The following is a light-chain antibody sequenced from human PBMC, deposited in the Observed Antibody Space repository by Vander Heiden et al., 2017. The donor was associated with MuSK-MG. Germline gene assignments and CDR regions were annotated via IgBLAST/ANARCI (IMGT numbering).Light chain of an antibody. CDR1: QSVSSY. J-gene: IGKJ4*01. V-gene: IGKV3-11*01. CDR3: QQRSNWRT. CDR2: DAS. Sequence: EIVLTQSPATLSLSPGERATLSCRASQSVSSYLAWYQQKPGQAPRLLIYDASNRATGIPDRFSGSGSGTDFTLTISSLEPEDFAVYYWQQRSNWRTFGGGTKVEIK.